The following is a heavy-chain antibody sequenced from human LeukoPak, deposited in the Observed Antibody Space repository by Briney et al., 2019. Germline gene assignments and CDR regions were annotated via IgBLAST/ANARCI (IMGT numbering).Heavy chain of an antibody. Sequence: GGSLRLSCAASGFTFTTYTMNWVRQAPGKGLEWVSYISGLSSYKYYADSVKRRFAISRDNTKNSLFLQMNNLRAEDTAVYYCAREQGVPAAGHRGYYFDSWGQGTLVTVSS. CDR1: GFTFTTYT. J-gene: IGHJ4*02. CDR3: AREQGVPAAGHRGYYFDS. V-gene: IGHV3-21*01. D-gene: IGHD2-2*01. CDR2: ISGLSSYK.